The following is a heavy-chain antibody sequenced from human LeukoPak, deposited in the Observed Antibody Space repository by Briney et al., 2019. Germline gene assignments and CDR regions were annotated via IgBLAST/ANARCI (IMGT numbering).Heavy chain of an antibody. CDR3: ARHEYSGYDYPYYFDY. Sequence: SETLSLTCTVSGGSISSSSYYWGWIRQPPGKGLEWIGCIYYSGSTYYSPSLKSRVTISVDTSKNQFSLKLSSVTAADTAVYYCARHEYSGYDYPYYFDYWGQGTLVTVSS. CDR1: GGSISSSSYY. J-gene: IGHJ4*02. V-gene: IGHV4-39*01. D-gene: IGHD5-12*01. CDR2: IYYSGST.